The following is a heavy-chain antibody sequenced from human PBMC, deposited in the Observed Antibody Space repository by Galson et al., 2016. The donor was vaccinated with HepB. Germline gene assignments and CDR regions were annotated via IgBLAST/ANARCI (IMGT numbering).Heavy chain of an antibody. D-gene: IGHD2-2*01. CDR1: GFTFSYYG. V-gene: IGHV3-30*18. J-gene: IGHJ1*01. CDR3: AKDPAFQY. CDR2: ISQDGDNE. Sequence: SLRLSCAASGFTFSYYGMFWVRQAPGKGLEWVAFISQDGDNEHYSDSVKGRFTVSRDDSKNTLFLQMNSLRMDDTAVYYCAKDPAFQYWGQGTLVTVS.